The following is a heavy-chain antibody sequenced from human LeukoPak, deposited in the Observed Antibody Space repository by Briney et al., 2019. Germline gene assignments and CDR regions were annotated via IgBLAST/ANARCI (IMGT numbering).Heavy chain of an antibody. D-gene: IGHD2-15*01. CDR1: GYSLTSYW. Sequence: GESLKISCKGSGYSLTSYWIGWVRQMPGKGLEWMGIIYPGDSDTRYSPSFQGQVTISADKSIRTAYLQWSSLKASDTAMYYCARRGYCSGGSCYSDIWGQGTLVTVSS. CDR2: IYPGDSDT. J-gene: IGHJ4*02. V-gene: IGHV5-51*01. CDR3: ARRGYCSGGSCYSDI.